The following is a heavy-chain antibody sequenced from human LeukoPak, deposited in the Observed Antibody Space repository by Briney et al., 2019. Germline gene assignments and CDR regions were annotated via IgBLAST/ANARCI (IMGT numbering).Heavy chain of an antibody. CDR1: GGSISSHY. V-gene: IGHV4-59*11. Sequence: SETLSLTCTVSGGSISSHYWSWIRQPPGKGLEWIGHIYYSGSTNYNPSLKSRVTISVDTSKNQFSLKLSSVTAADTAVYYCARSTGDAFDIWGQGTMVTVSS. CDR2: IYYSGST. J-gene: IGHJ3*02. D-gene: IGHD4-11*01. CDR3: ARSTGDAFDI.